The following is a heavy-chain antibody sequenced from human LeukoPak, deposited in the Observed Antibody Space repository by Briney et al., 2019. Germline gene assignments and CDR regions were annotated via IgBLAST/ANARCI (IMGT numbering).Heavy chain of an antibody. Sequence: ASVKVSCKASGYTFTGYYMHWVRQAPGQGLEWMGWMNPNSGSTGYAQKFQGRVTITRNTSISTAYMEMSSLRSEDRAVYYCARNQRGGYSGGFGYWGQGTLVTVSS. CDR1: GYTFTGYY. CDR2: MNPNSGST. CDR3: ARNQRGGYSGGFGY. V-gene: IGHV1-8*03. J-gene: IGHJ4*02. D-gene: IGHD5-12*01.